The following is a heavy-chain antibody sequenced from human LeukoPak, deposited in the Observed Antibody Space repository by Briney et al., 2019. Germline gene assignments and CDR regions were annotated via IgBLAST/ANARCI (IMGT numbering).Heavy chain of an antibody. CDR2: INPNSGGT. D-gene: IGHD2-2*01. V-gene: IGHV1-2*02. CDR3: ARSYCSTTSCYYFDL. CDR1: GYTFTGYY. J-gene: IGHJ4*02. Sequence: GASVKVSCKASGYTFTGYYMHWVRQAPGQGLEWMGWINPNSGGTNYAQKFQGRVTMTRDTSISTAYMELSSLRSDDTAVYYCARSYCSTTSCYYFDLWGQGTLVTVSS.